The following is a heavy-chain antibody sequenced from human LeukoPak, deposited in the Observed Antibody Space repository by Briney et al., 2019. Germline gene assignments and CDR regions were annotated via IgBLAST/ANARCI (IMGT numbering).Heavy chain of an antibody. CDR1: GGTFSSYA. D-gene: IGHD5-12*01. CDR2: IIPILGIA. V-gene: IGHV1-69*04. Sequence: SVKVSCKASGGTFSSYAISWARQAPGQGLEWMGRIIPILGIANYAQKFQGRVTITADKSTSTAYMELSSLRSEDTAVYYRARDRRWVSGYDSPPTRYYYYGMDVWGQGTTVTVSS. J-gene: IGHJ6*02. CDR3: ARDRRWVSGYDSPPTRYYYYGMDV.